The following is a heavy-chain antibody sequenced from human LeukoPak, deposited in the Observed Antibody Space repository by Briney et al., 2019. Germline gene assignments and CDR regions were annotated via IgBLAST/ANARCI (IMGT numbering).Heavy chain of an antibody. Sequence: GASVKVSCKASGYTFTSYGISWVRQAPGQGLEWMGWISAYNGNTDYAQKFQGRVTITADESTSTAYMELSRLRSDDTAVYYCARDWGHSDAFDIWGQGTMVTVSS. J-gene: IGHJ3*02. V-gene: IGHV1-18*01. D-gene: IGHD3-16*01. CDR3: ARDWGHSDAFDI. CDR2: ISAYNGNT. CDR1: GYTFTSYG.